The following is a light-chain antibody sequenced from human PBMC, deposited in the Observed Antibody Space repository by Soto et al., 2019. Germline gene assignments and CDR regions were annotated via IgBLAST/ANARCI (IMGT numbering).Light chain of an antibody. CDR3: QQYNGYPWT. J-gene: IGKJ1*01. V-gene: IGKV1-5*01. CDR1: QSIDSW. CDR2: EVS. Sequence: DIQMTQSPSTLSASVGDRVTITCRASQSIDSWLAWYQQKPGRAPKLLLYEVSSLQSGVQPRFSGSGSGTEFTLTITSLQPGDFATYYCQQYNGYPWTFGQGTKVEIK.